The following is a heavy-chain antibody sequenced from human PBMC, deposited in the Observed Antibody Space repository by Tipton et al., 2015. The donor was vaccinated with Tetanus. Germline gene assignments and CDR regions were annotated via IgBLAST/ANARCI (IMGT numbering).Heavy chain of an antibody. V-gene: IGHV1-69*01. CDR2: IIPIFGTA. Sequence: QLVQSGAEVKKPGSSVKVSCKASGGTFSSYAISWVRQAPGQGLEWMGGIIPIFGTANYAQKFQGRVTITADESTSTAYMELSSLRSEDTAVYYCASTSVVTGGPPRLHYFDYWGQGTLVTVSS. J-gene: IGHJ4*02. CDR3: ASTSVVTGGPPRLHYFDY. D-gene: IGHD2-21*02. CDR1: GGTFSSYA.